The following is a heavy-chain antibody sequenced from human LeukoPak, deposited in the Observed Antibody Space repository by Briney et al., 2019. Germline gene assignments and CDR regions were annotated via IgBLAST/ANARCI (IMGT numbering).Heavy chain of an antibody. Sequence: PSETLSLTCAVYGGSFSGYYWSWIRQPPGKGLEWIGEINHSGSTNYNPSLKSRVTISVDTSKNQFSLKLSSVTAADTAVYCCARVRIVVVVAATRYYYYYYYMDVWGKGTTVTVSS. CDR2: INHSGST. CDR1: GGSFSGYY. J-gene: IGHJ6*03. D-gene: IGHD2-15*01. V-gene: IGHV4-34*01. CDR3: ARVRIVVVVAATRYYYYYYYMDV.